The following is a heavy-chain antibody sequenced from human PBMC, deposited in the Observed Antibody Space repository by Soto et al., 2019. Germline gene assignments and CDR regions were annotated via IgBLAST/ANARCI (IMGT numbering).Heavy chain of an antibody. CDR3: AKLPAAQSYFDF. CDR2: ISGSGGST. D-gene: IGHD2-2*01. Sequence: EVQLLDSGGGLVQPGGSLRLSCAASGFTFITYAMSWVRQAPGKGLEWVSIISGSGGSTYYPDSVKGRFTISRDNSKNTLYLQMNSLSADDTAVYYCAKLPAAQSYFDFWGQGTLVTVSS. CDR1: GFTFITYA. J-gene: IGHJ4*02. V-gene: IGHV3-23*01.